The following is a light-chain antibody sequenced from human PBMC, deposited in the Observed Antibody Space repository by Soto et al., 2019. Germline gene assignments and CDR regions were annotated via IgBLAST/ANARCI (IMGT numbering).Light chain of an antibody. J-gene: IGKJ1*01. CDR3: QQYGSSGT. CDR1: QSIFNW. V-gene: IGKV1-5*03. Sequence: DIQMTQSPSTLSASVGDRVTITCRASQSIFNWLAWYQQKPGKAPKILIYKASSLESGVPSRFSGSGSGTEFTLTISSLQPEDFAVYYCQQYGSSGTFGQGAKVDIK. CDR2: KAS.